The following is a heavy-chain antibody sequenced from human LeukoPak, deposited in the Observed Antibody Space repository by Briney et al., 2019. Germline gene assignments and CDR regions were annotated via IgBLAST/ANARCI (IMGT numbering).Heavy chain of an antibody. J-gene: IGHJ4*02. Sequence: PSETLSLTCTVSGGSISSYYWSWIRQPPGKGLEWIGYIYYSGSTNYNPTLKSRVTISVDTSKNQFSLKLSSVTAADTAVCYCARAPIAAGGTENFDYWGQGTLVTVSS. CDR3: ARAPIAAGGTENFDY. V-gene: IGHV4-59*01. CDR1: GGSISSYY. CDR2: IYYSGST. D-gene: IGHD6-13*01.